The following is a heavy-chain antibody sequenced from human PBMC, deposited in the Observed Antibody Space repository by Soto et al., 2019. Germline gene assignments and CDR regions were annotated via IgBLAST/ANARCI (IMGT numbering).Heavy chain of an antibody. CDR2: ITAGNGDT. J-gene: IGHJ5*02. D-gene: IGHD1-26*01. V-gene: IGHV1-3*01. Sequence: RASVKVSFKASGYTLISYAMHWLRQAPGQRLEWMGCITAGNGDTKYSQKFQGRVTITRDTSANTAYMELSSLRSEDTAVYYCARGPYSGSYYNWFDPWGQGTLVTVSS. CDR3: ARGPYSGSYYNWFDP. CDR1: GYTLISYA.